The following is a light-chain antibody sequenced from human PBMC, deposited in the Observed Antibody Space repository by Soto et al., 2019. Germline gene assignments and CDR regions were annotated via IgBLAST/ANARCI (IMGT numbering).Light chain of an antibody. Sequence: EIVMTQSPATLSVSPGERVTLSCRASQSVSSRLAWYHQKPGQSPRLLIYGASTRVTGIPARFSGSGSGTEFTLTISSLQSEDFGLYYCHQYNNFWTFGQGTKVDIK. CDR2: GAS. J-gene: IGKJ1*01. CDR1: QSVSSR. V-gene: IGKV3-15*01. CDR3: HQYNNFWT.